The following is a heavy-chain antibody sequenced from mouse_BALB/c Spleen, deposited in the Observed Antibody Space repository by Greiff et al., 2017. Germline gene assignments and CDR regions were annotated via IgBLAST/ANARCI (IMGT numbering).Heavy chain of an antibody. V-gene: IGHV5-12-1*01. CDR1: GFAFSSYD. CDR2: ISSGGGST. J-gene: IGHJ4*01. Sequence: EVHLVESGGGLVKPGGSLKLSCAASGFAFSSYDMSWVRQTPEKRLEWVAYISSGGGSTYYPDTVKGRFTISRDNAKNTLYLQMSSLKSEDTAMYYCARHRTIIYAMDYWGQGTSVTVSS. CDR3: ARHRTIIYAMDY. D-gene: IGHD1-1*01.